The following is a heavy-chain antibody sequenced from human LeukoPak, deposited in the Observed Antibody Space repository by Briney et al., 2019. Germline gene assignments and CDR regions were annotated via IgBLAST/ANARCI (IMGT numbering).Heavy chain of an antibody. CDR2: IYYSGST. CDR3: VRDLDYYDSSGYPY. D-gene: IGHD3-22*01. Sequence: SETLSLTCTVSGGSISSSSYYWGWIRQPPGKGLEWIGSIYYSGSTYYNPSLKSRVTISVDTSKNQFSLKLSSVTATDTAVYYCVRDLDYYDSSGYPYWGQGTLVTVSS. CDR1: GGSISSSSYY. V-gene: IGHV4-39*02. J-gene: IGHJ4*02.